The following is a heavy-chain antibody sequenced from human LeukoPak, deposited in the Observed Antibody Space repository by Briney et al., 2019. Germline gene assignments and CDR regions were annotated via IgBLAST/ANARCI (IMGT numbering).Heavy chain of an antibody. D-gene: IGHD3-10*01. CDR1: GFTFSSYW. J-gene: IGHJ4*02. Sequence: PGGSLRLSCAASGFTFSSYWMTWVRQAPGKGLEWVANIKQDGSERYYVDSVKGRFTISRDNAKNSLYLQMNSLRAEDTAVYSCARDHSYYGSGTYYNVGSTFFDYWGQGTLVAVSS. V-gene: IGHV3-7*04. CDR2: IKQDGSER. CDR3: ARDHSYYGSGTYYNVGSTFFDY.